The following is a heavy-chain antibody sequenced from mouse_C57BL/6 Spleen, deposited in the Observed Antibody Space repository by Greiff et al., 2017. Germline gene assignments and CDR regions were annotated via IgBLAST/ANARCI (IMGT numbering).Heavy chain of an antibody. Sequence: EVQLVESGPGLVKPSQSLSLTCSVTGYSITSGYYWNWIRQFPGNKLEWMGYIRYDGSNNYNPSLKNRISITRDTSKNQFFLKLNSVTTEDTATYYCAREWYDGDSYYAMDYWGQGTSVTVSS. J-gene: IGHJ4*01. CDR1: GYSITSGYY. CDR3: AREWYDGDSYYAMDY. D-gene: IGHD2-14*01. V-gene: IGHV3-6*01. CDR2: IRYDGSN.